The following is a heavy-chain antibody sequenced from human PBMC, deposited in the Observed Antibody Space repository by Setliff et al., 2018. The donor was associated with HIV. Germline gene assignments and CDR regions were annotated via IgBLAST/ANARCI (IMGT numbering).Heavy chain of an antibody. CDR2: VHGGTGKT. D-gene: IGHD2-15*01. J-gene: IGHJ4*02. CDR1: GYPFRDHT. Sequence: GASVKVSCKASGYPFRDHTIHWVRQAPGQGLEWMGFVHGGTGKTQYLEKFQDRITMTSDTSATTAYMELSSLNSEDSAIYYCAREFLVRCSFDFWGQGTLVTVSS. CDR3: AREFLVRCSFDF. V-gene: IGHV1-3*01.